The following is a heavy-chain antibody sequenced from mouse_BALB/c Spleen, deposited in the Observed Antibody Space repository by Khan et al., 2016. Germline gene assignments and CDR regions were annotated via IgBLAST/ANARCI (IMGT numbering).Heavy chain of an antibody. D-gene: IGHD2-4*01. CDR2: ISPSDSYT. Sequence: QVQLQQPGAELVRPGASVKLSCKASGYTFTSFWINWVKQRPGQGLEWIGNISPSDSYTNYNQKFKDKATLTVAKSSSTAFMQLISPTSEDSAVYYCARSTTMITNPFACWGQGTLVTVSA. J-gene: IGHJ3*01. V-gene: IGHV1-69*02. CDR3: ARSTTMITNPFAC. CDR1: GYTFTSFW.